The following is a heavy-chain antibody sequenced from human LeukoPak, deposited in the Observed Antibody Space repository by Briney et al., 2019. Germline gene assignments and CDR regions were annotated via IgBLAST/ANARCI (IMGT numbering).Heavy chain of an antibody. D-gene: IGHD5-18*01. V-gene: IGHV3-53*01. J-gene: IGHJ6*03. CDR2: VYSGIAT. CDR1: GFIVGDTH. Sequence: GGSLRLSCAGSGFIVGDTHMTWVRQAPGKGLEWVSLVYSGIATHYADSVKGRFSISRDHSNNILYLQMNTLRAEDTAVYYCARLQGYSLGYQYFYYMDVWGTGTTVTVSS. CDR3: ARLQGYSLGYQYFYYMDV.